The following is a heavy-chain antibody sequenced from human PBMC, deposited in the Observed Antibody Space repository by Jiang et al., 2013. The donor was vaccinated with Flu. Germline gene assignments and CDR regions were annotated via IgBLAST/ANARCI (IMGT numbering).Heavy chain of an antibody. CDR3: AKDLWQQLATYYFDY. D-gene: IGHD6-13*01. J-gene: IGHJ4*02. Sequence: WVRPGVQGRGLEWVSAISGSGGSTYYADSVKGRFTISRDNSKNTLYLQMNSLRAEDTAVYYCAKDLWQQLATYYFDYWGQGTLVTVSS. CDR2: ISGSGGST. V-gene: IGHV3-23*01.